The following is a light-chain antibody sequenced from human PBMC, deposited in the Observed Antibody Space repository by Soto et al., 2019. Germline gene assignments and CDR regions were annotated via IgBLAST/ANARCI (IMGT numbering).Light chain of an antibody. Sequence: QSVLTQPPSVSGAPGQRVTISCTGSSSNIGAGFDVHWYQQLPGTAPKLLIYTNHNRPSGVPDRFSGSKSGTSGSLAITGLQAEDEADYYCQSYDSSPSGAVFGGGTKLTVL. CDR2: TNH. CDR1: SSNIGAGFD. CDR3: QSYDSSPSGAV. J-gene: IGLJ2*01. V-gene: IGLV1-40*01.